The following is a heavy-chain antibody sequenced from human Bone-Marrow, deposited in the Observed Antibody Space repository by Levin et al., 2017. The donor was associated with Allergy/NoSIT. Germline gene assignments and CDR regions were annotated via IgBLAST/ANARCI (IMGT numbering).Heavy chain of an antibody. CDR1: GGTFSSYA. Sequence: SVKVSCKAAGGTFSSYAISWLRQAPGQGLEWMGGIIPVFGTVNYAQKFQGRFTMTADGSTNTASMELRSLRSEDTAVYYCARGKTITVFGVVPGTGDSFDMWGQGTLVTVSS. CDR2: IIPVFGTV. D-gene: IGHD3-3*01. J-gene: IGHJ3*02. V-gene: IGHV1-69*13. CDR3: ARGKTITVFGVVPGTGDSFDM.